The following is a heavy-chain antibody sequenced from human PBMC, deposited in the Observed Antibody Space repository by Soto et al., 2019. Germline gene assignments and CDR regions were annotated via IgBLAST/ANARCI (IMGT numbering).Heavy chain of an antibody. J-gene: IGHJ4*02. Sequence: PSETLSLTCAVYGGSFSGYYWSWIRQPPGKGLEWIGEINHSGSTNYNPSLKSRVTISVDTSKNQFSLKLSSVTAADTAVYYCARGPGQPGGNSGGYWGQGTLVTVSS. D-gene: IGHD2-21*02. CDR2: INHSGST. V-gene: IGHV4-34*01. CDR3: ARGPGQPGGNSGGY. CDR1: GGSFSGYY.